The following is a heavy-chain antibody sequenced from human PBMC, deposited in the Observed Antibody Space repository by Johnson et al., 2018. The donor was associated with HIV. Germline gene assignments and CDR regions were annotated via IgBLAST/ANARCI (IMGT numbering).Heavy chain of an antibody. CDR1: GFTFGTFA. V-gene: IGHV3-30*14. CDR2: ISYDGSNK. Sequence: VQLVESGGGVVQPGRSLRLSCAASGFTFGTFAMHWVRQAPGKGLEWVAVISYDGSNKYYADSVKGRFTISRDNSKNTLYVQMNSLRAEDTAVYYCARGIQPDAFDIWGQGTMVTVSS. J-gene: IGHJ3*02. D-gene: IGHD2-2*01. CDR3: ARGIQPDAFDI.